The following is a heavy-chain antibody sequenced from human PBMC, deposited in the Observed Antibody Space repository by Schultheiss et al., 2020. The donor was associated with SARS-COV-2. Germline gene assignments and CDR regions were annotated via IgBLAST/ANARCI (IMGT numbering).Heavy chain of an antibody. D-gene: IGHD5-12*01. J-gene: IGHJ6*02. CDR2: INHSGST. CDR1: GFTVSSNY. Sequence: ESLKISCAASGFTVSSNYMSWVRQPPGKGLEWIGEINHSGSTNYNPSLKSRVTISLDTSKNQFSLKLSSVTAADTAVYYCARVVATTPYYYYYGMDVWGQGTTVTVSS. CDR3: ARVVATTPYYYYYGMDV. V-gene: IGHV4-34*01.